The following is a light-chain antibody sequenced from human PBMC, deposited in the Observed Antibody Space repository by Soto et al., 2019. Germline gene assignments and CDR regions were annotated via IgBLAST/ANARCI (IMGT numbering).Light chain of an antibody. Sequence: ESVLTQSPGTLSLSPGERATLSCRASQSVITYLAWYQQKPGQAPRLLIYGASSRATGIPDRFSGSGSGTDFTVTISRLEAEEVRVYYCQQYGSTPLTFGGGTKVEIK. CDR2: GAS. V-gene: IGKV3-20*01. CDR1: QSVITY. CDR3: QQYGSTPLT. J-gene: IGKJ4*01.